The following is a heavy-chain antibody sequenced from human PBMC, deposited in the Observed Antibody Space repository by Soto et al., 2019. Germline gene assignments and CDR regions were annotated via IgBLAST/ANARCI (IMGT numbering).Heavy chain of an antibody. Sequence: QVQLVQSGAEVKKPGSSVKVSCKASGGTFSSYAISWVRQAPGQGLEWMGGIIPIFGTANYAQKFQGRVTMTADESTSSAYREMSSRGSEDTAVEYCAGPQPGPEAARSLDYFDYWGQGTLVTVSS. J-gene: IGHJ4*02. CDR1: GGTFSSYA. D-gene: IGHD6-6*01. CDR2: IIPIFGTA. V-gene: IGHV1-69*12. CDR3: AGPQPGPEAARSLDYFDY.